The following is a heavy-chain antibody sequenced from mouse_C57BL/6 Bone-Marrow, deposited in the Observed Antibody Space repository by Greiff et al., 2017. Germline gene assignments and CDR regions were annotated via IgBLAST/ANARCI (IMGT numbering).Heavy chain of an antibody. CDR1: GFNIKDDY. D-gene: IGHD2-2*01. CDR3: TTGYGYGLAY. V-gene: IGHV14-4*01. CDR2: IDPENGDT. Sequence: VQLQQSGAELVRPGASVKLSCTASGFNIKDDYMHWVKQRPEQGLEWIGWIDPENGDTEYASKFQGKATITADTSSNTAYLQLSSLTSEDTAVYYCTTGYGYGLAYWGQGTLVTVSA. J-gene: IGHJ3*01.